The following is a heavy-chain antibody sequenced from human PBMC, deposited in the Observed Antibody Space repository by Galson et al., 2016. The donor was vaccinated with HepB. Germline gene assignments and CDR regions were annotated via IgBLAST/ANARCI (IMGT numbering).Heavy chain of an antibody. D-gene: IGHD1-1*01. CDR3: GGSILRTSPGMDVFDI. CDR2: IYHSGST. V-gene: IGHV4-4*02. J-gene: IGHJ3*02. CDR1: GDSISRNHW. Sequence: SETLSLTCVVSGDSISRNHWWSWVRQPPGKGLEWIGEIYHSGSTNYNPSLKSRVTISVDKSKNHFSLNLKSVKAADTAVYYCGGSILRTSPGMDVFDIWGRVTMVTVSS.